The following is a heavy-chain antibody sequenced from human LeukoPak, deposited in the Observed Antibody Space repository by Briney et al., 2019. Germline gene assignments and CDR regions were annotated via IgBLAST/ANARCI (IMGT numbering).Heavy chain of an antibody. V-gene: IGHV1-18*01. D-gene: IGHD2-2*02. CDR1: GYTFTSYG. Sequence: ASVKVSCKASGYTFTSYGISWGRQAPAQGLELMGWISVYNGNTNYAQKLQGRVTMTTDTSTSTAYMEMRSLRSDDTAVYYCARDPHIVVVPAAIRGWFDPWGQGTLVTVSS. CDR2: ISVYNGNT. J-gene: IGHJ5*02. CDR3: ARDPHIVVVPAAIRGWFDP.